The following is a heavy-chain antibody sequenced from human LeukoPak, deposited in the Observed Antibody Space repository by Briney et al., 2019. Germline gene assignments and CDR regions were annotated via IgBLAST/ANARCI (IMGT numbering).Heavy chain of an antibody. CDR1: GFTFGSYA. D-gene: IGHD6-19*01. CDR3: ARDRIGVAGTESFDY. Sequence: GGSLRLSCAASGFTFGSYAVFWVRQAPGRGPEWVSTISGSGGSIYYADSVKGRFTISRDNSKNTVYLQMNSLRVDDTAVFYCARDRIGVAGTESFDYWGQGTLVTVSS. CDR2: ISGSGGSI. J-gene: IGHJ4*02. V-gene: IGHV3-23*01.